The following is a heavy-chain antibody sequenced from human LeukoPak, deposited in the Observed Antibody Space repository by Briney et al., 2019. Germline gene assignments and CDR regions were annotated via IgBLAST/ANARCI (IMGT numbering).Heavy chain of an antibody. CDR1: GGTFSSYA. J-gene: IGHJ6*03. D-gene: IGHD5-24*01. V-gene: IGHV1-8*02. Sequence: GASVKVSCKASGGTFSSYAISWVRQATGQGLEWMGWMNPNSGNTGYAQKFQGRVTMTRNTSISTAYMELSSLRSEDTAVYYCARSPPSRATIETYYYYYYMDVWGKGTTVTISS. CDR3: ARSPPSRATIETYYYYYYMDV. CDR2: MNPNSGNT.